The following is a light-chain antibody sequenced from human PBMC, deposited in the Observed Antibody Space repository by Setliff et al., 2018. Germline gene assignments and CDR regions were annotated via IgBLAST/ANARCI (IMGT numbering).Light chain of an antibody. J-gene: IGLJ3*02. V-gene: IGLV2-8*01. CDR3: TSYTGSDNYVL. CDR2: EVS. CDR1: SSDVGGHNY. Sequence: QSALTQPPSASGSPGQSVTISCTGTSSDVGGHNYVSWYQQHPGKAPKLMISEVSKRPSGVPDRFSGSKSGXTAPLTVSGLQADDEADYYCTSYTGSDNYVLFGGGTKVTVL.